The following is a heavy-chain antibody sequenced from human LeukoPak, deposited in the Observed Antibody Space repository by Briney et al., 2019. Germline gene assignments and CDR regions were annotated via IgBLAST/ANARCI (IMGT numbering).Heavy chain of an antibody. CDR2: ISTDGTTT. V-gene: IGHV3-74*01. Sequence: PGGSLRLSCAASGFPFRSHWMHWVRQVPGKGLVWVSHISTDGTTTNYADSVKGQFTISRDNAKDTLYLQLNSLRAEDTAIYYCARSLGYSSGGWGQGTLVTVSS. D-gene: IGHD2-15*01. CDR3: ARSLGYSSGG. J-gene: IGHJ4*02. CDR1: GFPFRSHW.